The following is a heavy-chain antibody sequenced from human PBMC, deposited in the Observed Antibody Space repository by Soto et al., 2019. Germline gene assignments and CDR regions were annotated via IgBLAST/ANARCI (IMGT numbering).Heavy chain of an antibody. Sequence: PGGSLRLSCAASGFTFSSYGMHWVRQAPGKGLEWVAVIWYDGSNKYYADSVKGRFTISRDNSKNTLYLQMNSLRAEDTAVYYCARRGVATIDDYYYYMDVWGKGTTVTVSS. J-gene: IGHJ6*03. CDR1: GFTFSSYG. CDR3: ARRGVATIDDYYYYMDV. CDR2: IWYDGSNK. V-gene: IGHV3-33*01. D-gene: IGHD5-12*01.